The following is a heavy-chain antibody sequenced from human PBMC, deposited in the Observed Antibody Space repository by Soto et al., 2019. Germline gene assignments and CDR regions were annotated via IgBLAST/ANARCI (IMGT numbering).Heavy chain of an antibody. J-gene: IGHJ3*02. CDR2: IYYSGST. CDR3: ARTLSREGAGWAAFDI. D-gene: IGHD6-13*01. Sequence: QLQLQESGPGLVKPSETLSLTCTVSGDSISSSNYYWGWIRQPPGKGLEWIGNIYYSGSTYYNPSLKSRVTISVDTSKNQFSLKLSSVTAADTSVFYCARTLSREGAGWAAFDIWGQGTMVTVSS. V-gene: IGHV4-39*01. CDR1: GDSISSSNYY.